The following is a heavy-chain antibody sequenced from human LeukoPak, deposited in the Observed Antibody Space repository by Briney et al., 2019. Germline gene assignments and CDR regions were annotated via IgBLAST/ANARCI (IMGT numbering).Heavy chain of an antibody. Sequence: RASVKVSCKASGYTFTSYYMHWVRQAPGQGLEWMGWINPNSGGTNYAQKFQGRVTMTRDTSISTAYMELSRLRSDDTAVYYCARDLYSSSCFMCVYYYYYMDVWGKGTTVTVSS. CDR3: ARDLYSSSCFMCVYYYYYMDV. CDR2: INPNSGGT. CDR1: GYTFTSYY. J-gene: IGHJ6*03. V-gene: IGHV1-2*02. D-gene: IGHD6-6*01.